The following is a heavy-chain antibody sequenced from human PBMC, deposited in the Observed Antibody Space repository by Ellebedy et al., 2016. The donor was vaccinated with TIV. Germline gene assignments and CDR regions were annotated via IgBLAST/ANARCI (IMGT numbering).Heavy chain of an antibody. CDR1: GYTFTSYF. CDR3: ARSRSSGWLHTPDY. D-gene: IGHD6-19*01. V-gene: IGHV1-46*04. CDR2: INPSTGST. Sequence: AASVKISCKASGYTFTSYFIHWVRQAPGQGPEWIGIINPSTGSTTYAQKLQGRVTMTRDTSTSTVYMGLSSLRSEDTAVYFCARSRSSGWLHTPDYWGQGTLVTVSS. J-gene: IGHJ4*02.